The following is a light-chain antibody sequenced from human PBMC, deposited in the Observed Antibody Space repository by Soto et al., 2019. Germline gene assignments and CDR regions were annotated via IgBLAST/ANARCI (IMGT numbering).Light chain of an antibody. V-gene: IGKV3D-15*01. CDR2: GAS. Sequence: EIVMTQSPGTLSMSPGETATLSCGASQSVSTNLAWYQQKPGQAPRLLIYGASTRATGIPARFSGSGSGTHFTLTINILQSEDFAVYYCQQRSNWPWTFGQGTKVDIK. CDR1: QSVSTN. CDR3: QQRSNWPWT. J-gene: IGKJ1*01.